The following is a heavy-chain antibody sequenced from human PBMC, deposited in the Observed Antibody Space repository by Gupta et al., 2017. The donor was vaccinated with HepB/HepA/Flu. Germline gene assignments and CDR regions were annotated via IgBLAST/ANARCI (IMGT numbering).Heavy chain of an antibody. CDR3: ARDISWYYYESSESWFDP. V-gene: IGHV3-11*01. D-gene: IGHD3-22*01. Sequence: QVQLVESGGGLVKPGGSLRLSCAASGFTFSDYYMSWIRQAPGKGLEWVSYISSSGSTIYYADSVKGRFTISRDNAKNSLYLQMNSLRAEDTAVYYCARDISWYYYESSESWFDPWGQGTLVTVSS. CDR1: GFTFSDYY. CDR2: ISSSGSTI. J-gene: IGHJ5*02.